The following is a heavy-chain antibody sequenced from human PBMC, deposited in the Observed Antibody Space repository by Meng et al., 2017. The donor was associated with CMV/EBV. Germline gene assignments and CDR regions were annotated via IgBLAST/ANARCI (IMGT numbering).Heavy chain of an antibody. CDR1: YSISRSNW. Sequence: YSISRSNWWGWIRQPPGKGLEWIGYIYYSGSTYYNPSLKSRVTMSVDTSKNQFPLKLSSVTAVDTAVYYCARLGSSSSWVLGWFDPWGQGTLVTVSS. D-gene: IGHD6-6*01. CDR3: ARLGSSSSWVLGWFDP. V-gene: IGHV4-28*01. CDR2: IYYSGST. J-gene: IGHJ5*02.